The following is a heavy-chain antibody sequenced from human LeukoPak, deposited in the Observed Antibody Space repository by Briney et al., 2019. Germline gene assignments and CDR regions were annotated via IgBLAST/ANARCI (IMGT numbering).Heavy chain of an antibody. J-gene: IGHJ6*03. Sequence: GGSLRLSCAASGFTFSSYSMNWVRQAPGKGLEWVSSISSSSSYIYYADSVKGRFTISRDNAKNSLYLQMNSLRAEDTAVYYCARVAARPHYYYYMDVWGKGTTVTVSS. V-gene: IGHV3-21*01. CDR1: GFTFSSYS. CDR3: ARVAARPHYYYYMDV. D-gene: IGHD6-6*01. CDR2: ISSSSSYI.